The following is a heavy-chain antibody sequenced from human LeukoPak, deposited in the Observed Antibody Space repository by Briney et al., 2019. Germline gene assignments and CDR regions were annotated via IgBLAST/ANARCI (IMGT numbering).Heavy chain of an antibody. CDR3: ASSYYYDTSGYYADAFDV. V-gene: IGHV5-51*01. CDR2: IYPGDSDT. Sequence: PGESLQISCKGSGASFTSYWIGWVRPLPGKGLEWMGIIYPGDSDTRYSPSFQGQVTISADKSINTAYLQWSGLKASDTAMYYCASSYYYDTSGYYADAFDVWGQGTMVTVSS. J-gene: IGHJ3*01. CDR1: GASFTSYW. D-gene: IGHD3-22*01.